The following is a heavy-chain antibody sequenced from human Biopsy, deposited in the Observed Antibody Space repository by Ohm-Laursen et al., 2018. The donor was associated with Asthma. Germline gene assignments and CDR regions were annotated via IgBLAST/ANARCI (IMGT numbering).Heavy chain of an antibody. V-gene: IGHV3-30*18. CDR2: ISYDGNHK. CDR3: AKRRGYSGHDNDY. CDR1: AFMFRSFA. J-gene: IGHJ4*02. D-gene: IGHD5-12*01. Sequence: SQRLSCSASAFMFRSFALHWVRQAPGKGLEWGAVISYDGNHKFYEDSVKGRFTISRDNSKNTLYLQMNSLRTEDTAVYYCAKRRGYSGHDNDYWGQGTLVIVSS.